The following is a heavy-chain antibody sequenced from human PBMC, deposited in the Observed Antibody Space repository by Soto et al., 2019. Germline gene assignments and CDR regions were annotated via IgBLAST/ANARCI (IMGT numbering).Heavy chain of an antibody. Sequence: PSETLSLTCTVSGGSISSSSYYWGWIRQPPGKGLEWIGSIYYSGSTYYNPSLKSRVTISVDTSKNQFSLKLSSVTAADTAVYYCARRGYGSSAWGQGTLVTVS. CDR1: GGSISSSSYY. D-gene: IGHD2-2*01. V-gene: IGHV4-39*01. J-gene: IGHJ5*02. CDR3: ARRGYGSSA. CDR2: IYYSGST.